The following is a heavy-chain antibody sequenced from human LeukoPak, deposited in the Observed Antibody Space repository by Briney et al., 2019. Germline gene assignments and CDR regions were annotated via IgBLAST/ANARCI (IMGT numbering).Heavy chain of an antibody. CDR1: GFTFNNYA. Sequence: PGGPLRLSCVASGFTFNNYAMTWVRQAPGKGLEWVSAISGSGYSTYYADSVKGRFTISRDNSKNTLYLQMNSLRAEDTALYFCAQWSRYFDYWGQGTLVTVSS. D-gene: IGHD1-26*01. V-gene: IGHV3-23*01. J-gene: IGHJ4*02. CDR3: AQWSRYFDY. CDR2: ISGSGYST.